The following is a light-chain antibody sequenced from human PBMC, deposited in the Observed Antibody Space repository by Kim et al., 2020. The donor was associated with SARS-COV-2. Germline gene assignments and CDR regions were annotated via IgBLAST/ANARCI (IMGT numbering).Light chain of an antibody. V-gene: IGKV3-20*01. CDR2: GTS. J-gene: IGKJ3*01. Sequence: CPRGKATLSSKASQTINTNYFGWFQQKPGQAPRLLIYGTSNRTSDIPERFSGSGSRTDFTLTISRLEPEDFAVYYCQQYFRSPPTFGPGTKVDIK. CDR3: QQYFRSPPT. CDR1: QTINTNY.